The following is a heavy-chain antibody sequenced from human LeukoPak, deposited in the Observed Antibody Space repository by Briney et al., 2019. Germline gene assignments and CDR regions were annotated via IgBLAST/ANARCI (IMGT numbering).Heavy chain of an antibody. D-gene: IGHD3-3*01. CDR1: GFTFSNAW. CDR3: TATYSDFWSGRDY. Sequence: GGSLRLSCAASGFTFSNAWMSWVRQAPGKGLEWVGRIKSKTDGGTTDYAAPVKGRFTISRDDSKNTLYLQMNSLKTEDTAVYYCTATYSDFWSGRDYWGQGTLVTVSS. J-gene: IGHJ4*02. CDR2: IKSKTDGGTT. V-gene: IGHV3-15*01.